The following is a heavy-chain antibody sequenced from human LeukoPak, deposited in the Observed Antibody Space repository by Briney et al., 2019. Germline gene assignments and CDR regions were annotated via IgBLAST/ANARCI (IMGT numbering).Heavy chain of an antibody. CDR1: RFTLSNYW. Sequence: PGGSLRLSCAASRFTLSNYWMSWVRQAPGKGLEWVANIKQDGSETYYVDSVKGRFTISRDNAKNSLSLQMNSLRAEDTAVYYWAKTAGSGWLDYRGQGTLVTVSS. CDR2: IKQDGSET. V-gene: IGHV3-7*01. D-gene: IGHD6-19*01. CDR3: AKTAGSGWLDY. J-gene: IGHJ4*02.